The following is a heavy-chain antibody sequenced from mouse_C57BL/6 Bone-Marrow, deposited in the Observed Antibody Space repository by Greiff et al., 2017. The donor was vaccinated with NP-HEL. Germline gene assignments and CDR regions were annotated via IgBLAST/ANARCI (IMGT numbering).Heavy chain of an antibody. J-gene: IGHJ2*01. V-gene: IGHV1-50*01. CDR3: AREITTVVATGGY. D-gene: IGHD1-1*01. CDR1: GYTFTSYW. Sequence: QVQLQQPGAELVKPGASVKLSCKASGYTFTSYWMQWVKQRPGQGLEWIGEIDPSDSYTNYNQKFKGKATLTVDTSSSTAYMQLSSLTSEDSAVYYGAREITTVVATGGYWGEGTTLTVSS. CDR2: IDPSDSYT.